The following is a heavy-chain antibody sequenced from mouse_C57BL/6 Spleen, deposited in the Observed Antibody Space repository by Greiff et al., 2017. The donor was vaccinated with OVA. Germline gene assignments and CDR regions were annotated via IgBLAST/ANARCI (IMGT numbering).Heavy chain of an antibody. V-gene: IGHV1-61*01. CDR1: GYTFTSYW. D-gene: IGHD2-3*01. Sequence: QVHVKQPGAELVRPGSSVKLSCKASGYTFTSYWMDWVKQRPGQGLEWIGNIYPSDSETHYNQKFKDKATLTVDKSSSTAYMQLSSLTSEDSAVYYCACPIYDGYYWFAYWGQGTLVTVSA. CDR3: ACPIYDGYYWFAY. CDR2: IYPSDSET. J-gene: IGHJ3*01.